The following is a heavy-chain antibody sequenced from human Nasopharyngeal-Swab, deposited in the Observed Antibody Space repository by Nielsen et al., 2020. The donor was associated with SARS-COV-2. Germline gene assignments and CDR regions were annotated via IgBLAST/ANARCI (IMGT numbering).Heavy chain of an antibody. CDR2: IYWDDDK. J-gene: IGHJ3*02. CDR1: GFSLSTSGVG. V-gene: IGHV2-5*02. Sequence: SGPTLVKPTQTLTQTCTFSGFSLSTSGVGVGWIRQPPGKALEWLALIYWDDDKRYSPPLKSRLTITKDTSKNQVVLTMTNMDPVDTATYYCAHRTTVTAFDIWGQGTMVTVSS. D-gene: IGHD4-11*01. CDR3: AHRTTVTAFDI.